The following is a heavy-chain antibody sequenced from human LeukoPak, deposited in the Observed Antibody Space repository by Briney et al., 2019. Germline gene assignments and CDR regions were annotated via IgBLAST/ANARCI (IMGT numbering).Heavy chain of an antibody. CDR2: ISYDGSSK. CDR1: GFTFGSYA. J-gene: IGHJ4*02. CDR3: ARDRSSGTMVRGVINY. D-gene: IGHD3-10*01. V-gene: IGHV3-30-3*01. Sequence: SGGSLRLSCAASGFTFGSYAMHWVRQAPGKGLEWVAVISYDGSSKYYADSVKGRFTISRDNSKNTLYLQMNSLRAEDTAVYYCARDRSSGTMVRGVINYWGQGTLVTVSS.